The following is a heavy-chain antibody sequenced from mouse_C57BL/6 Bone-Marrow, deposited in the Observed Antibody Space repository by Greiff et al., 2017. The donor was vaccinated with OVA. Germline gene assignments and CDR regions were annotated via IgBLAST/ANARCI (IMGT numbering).Heavy chain of an antibody. CDR2: INPSTGGT. J-gene: IGHJ2*01. Sequence: VQLQQSGPELVKPGASVKISCKASGYSFTGYYMNWVKQSPEKSLAWIGGINPSTGGTTYNQKFKAKATLTVDKSSSTSYMQLKSLPSEDSAVYYCTRERGGYWGQGTTLTVSS. CDR3: TRERGGY. CDR1: GYSFTGYY. V-gene: IGHV1-42*01.